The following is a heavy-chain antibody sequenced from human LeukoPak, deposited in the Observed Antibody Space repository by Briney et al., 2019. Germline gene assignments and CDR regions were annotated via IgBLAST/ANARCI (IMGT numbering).Heavy chain of an antibody. Sequence: GGTLRLSCAASGFTFSSKSMTWVRQAPGKGLEWVSAISGNGVDTFYADSVKGRFTISRDNSRNTLYLQMNSLRAEDTAVYYCAKDSRSLAAAGEVDYWGQGALVTVSS. CDR1: GFTFSSKS. CDR3: AKDSRSLAAAGEVDY. D-gene: IGHD6-13*01. J-gene: IGHJ4*02. CDR2: ISGNGVDT. V-gene: IGHV3-23*01.